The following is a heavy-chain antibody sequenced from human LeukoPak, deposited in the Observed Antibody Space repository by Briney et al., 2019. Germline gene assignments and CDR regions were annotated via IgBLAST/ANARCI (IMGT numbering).Heavy chain of an antibody. J-gene: IGHJ4*02. CDR1: GGSFSGYY. Sequence: PSETLSLTCAVYGGSFSGYYWSWIRQPPGKGLEWIGEINHSGSTDYNPSLKSRVTISVDTSKNQFSLKLSSVTAADTAVYYCARGQWELQYWGQGTLVTVSS. CDR3: ARGQWELQY. CDR2: INHSGST. D-gene: IGHD1-26*01. V-gene: IGHV4-34*01.